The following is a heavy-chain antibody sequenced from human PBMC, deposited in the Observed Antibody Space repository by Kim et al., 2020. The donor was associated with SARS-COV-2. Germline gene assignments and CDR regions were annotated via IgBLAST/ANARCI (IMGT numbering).Heavy chain of an antibody. V-gene: IGHV4-30-2*01. Sequence: SETLSLTCAVSGGSISSGGYSWSWIRQPPGKGLEWIGSIYRRGSTYYNPSLTSRLTISVDRSTNQFSLKLSSVTSADTAVYYCASGLDSSGCYYFDYLGQGALVTVSS. CDR1: GGSISSGGYS. CDR3: ASGLDSSGCYYFDY. J-gene: IGHJ4*02. CDR2: IYRRGST. D-gene: IGHD6-19*01.